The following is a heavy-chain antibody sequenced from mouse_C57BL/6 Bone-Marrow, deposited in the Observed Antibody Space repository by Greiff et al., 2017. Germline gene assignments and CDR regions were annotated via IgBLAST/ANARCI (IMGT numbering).Heavy chain of an antibody. J-gene: IGHJ4*01. CDR3: ARSVLYAMDY. V-gene: IGHV5-17*01. CDR1: GFTFSDYG. Sequence: VQLKESGGGLVKPGGSLKLSCAASGFTFSDYGMHWVRQAPEKGLEWVAYISSGSGTIYYADTVKGRFTISRDNAKNTLFLQMTSLRSEDTAMYYCARSVLYAMDYWGQGTSVTVSS. CDR2: ISSGSGTI.